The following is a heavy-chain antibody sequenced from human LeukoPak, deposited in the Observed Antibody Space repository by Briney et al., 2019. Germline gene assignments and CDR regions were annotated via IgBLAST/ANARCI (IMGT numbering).Heavy chain of an antibody. D-gene: IGHD2-21*01. CDR2: IYYNGNT. Sequence: SETLSLTCTVSGASISRYYWSWIRQPPGKGLEWTGHIYYNGNTNYNPSLKSRVTMSVDTSNNQFSLKLSSVTAADTAIYYCARDIDGGGAYSWFDPWGQGTLVTVSS. CDR1: GASISRYY. V-gene: IGHV4-59*01. J-gene: IGHJ5*02. CDR3: ARDIDGGGAYSWFDP.